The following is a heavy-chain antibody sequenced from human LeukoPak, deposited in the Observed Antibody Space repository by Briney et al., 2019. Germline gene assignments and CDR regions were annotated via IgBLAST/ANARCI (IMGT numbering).Heavy chain of an antibody. CDR1: GDSISNHY. CDR3: ARSRRAGLDDAFDI. CDR2: IYYSGST. J-gene: IGHJ3*02. Sequence: SEALSLTCTVSGDSISNHYWSWIRQPPGKGLEWVGYIYYSGSTNYNPSLKSRVTISVDTSKNQFSLKLSSVTAADTAVYYCARSRRAGLDDAFDIWGQGTMVTVSS. D-gene: IGHD6-13*01. V-gene: IGHV4-59*11.